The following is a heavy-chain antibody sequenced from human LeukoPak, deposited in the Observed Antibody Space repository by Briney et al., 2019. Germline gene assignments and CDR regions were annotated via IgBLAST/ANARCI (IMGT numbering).Heavy chain of an antibody. D-gene: IGHD5-18*01. CDR1: RGTFSSYA. CDR2: LLPILGIA. J-gene: IGHJ6*02. Sequence: GASVKVSYKASRGTFSSYAISWVRQAPGQGLEWMGRLLPILGIANYAQKFQGRVTITADKSTSTAYMELSSMRSEDTAVYYCASSCVQLWPHKYYYYYGMDVWGQGTTVTVSS. V-gene: IGHV1-69*04. CDR3: ASSCVQLWPHKYYYYYGMDV.